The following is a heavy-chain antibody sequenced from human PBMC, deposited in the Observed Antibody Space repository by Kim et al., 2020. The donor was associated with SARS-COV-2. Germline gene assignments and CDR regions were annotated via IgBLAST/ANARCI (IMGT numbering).Heavy chain of an antibody. D-gene: IGHD5-12*01. CDR3: ARAAGYSGYDSDRGAFDI. J-gene: IGHJ3*02. V-gene: IGHV1-3*01. CDR2: INAGNGNT. CDR1: GYTFTSYA. Sequence: ASVKVSCKASGYTFTSYAMHWVRQAPGQRLEWMGWINAGNGNTKYSQKFQGRVTITRDTSASTAYMELSSLRSEDTAVYYCARAAGYSGYDSDRGAFDIWGQGTMVTVSS.